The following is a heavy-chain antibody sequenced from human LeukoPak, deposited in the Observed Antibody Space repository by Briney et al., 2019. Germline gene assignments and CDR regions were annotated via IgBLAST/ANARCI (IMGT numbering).Heavy chain of an antibody. Sequence: GGSLRLSCAASGFTVSSNYMSWVRQAPGKGLEWVSVIYSGGSTYYADSVKGRFTISRDNSKNTLYLQMNSLRVEDTAVYYCARDLYQWYFDYWGQGTLATVSS. J-gene: IGHJ4*02. CDR3: ARDLYQWYFDY. CDR1: GFTVSSNY. V-gene: IGHV3-53*05. D-gene: IGHD6-19*01. CDR2: IYSGGST.